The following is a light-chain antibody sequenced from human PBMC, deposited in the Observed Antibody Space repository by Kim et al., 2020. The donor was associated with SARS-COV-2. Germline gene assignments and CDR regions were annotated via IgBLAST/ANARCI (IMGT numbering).Light chain of an antibody. Sequence: DIVMTQSPDSLAVSLGERATINCKSSQTVLYSPNNKNYLAWYQQKPGQPPKLFITWASTRESGVPDRFSGSGSGTDFTLTISSLQAEDVAVYYCQQYYSTPYTFGQGTKLEI. CDR2: WAS. J-gene: IGKJ2*01. CDR3: QQYYSTPYT. CDR1: QTVLYSPNNKNY. V-gene: IGKV4-1*01.